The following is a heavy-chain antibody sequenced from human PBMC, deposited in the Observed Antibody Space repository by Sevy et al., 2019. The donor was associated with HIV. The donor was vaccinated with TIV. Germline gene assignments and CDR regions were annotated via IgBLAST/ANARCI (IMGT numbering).Heavy chain of an antibody. CDR1: GYTFTDYF. V-gene: IGHV1-2*02. CDR2: INPNSGGT. D-gene: IGHD3-22*01. J-gene: IGHJ3*02. CDR3: ASHSGYYYDSSGYYNTDAFDI. Sequence: ASVKVSCKASGYTFTDYFMHWVRQAPGQGLEWMGWINPNSGGTNYAQRFRGRVTMTRDTSISTAYMDMSRLRSDDTAVYYCASHSGYYYDSSGYYNTDAFDIWGQGTMVTVSS.